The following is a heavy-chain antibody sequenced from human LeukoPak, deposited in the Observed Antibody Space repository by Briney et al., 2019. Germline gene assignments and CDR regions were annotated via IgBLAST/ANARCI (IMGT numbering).Heavy chain of an antibody. J-gene: IGHJ4*02. V-gene: IGHV3-7*01. CDR2: IKEDGSER. D-gene: IGHD6-6*01. CDR3: ARDPSSLRDSFDY. Sequence: GGSLRLSCTASEFTFSRYWMNWVRQAPGKGLEWVANIKEDGSERYYVESVKGRFTISRDNAKNSLYLQMNSLRAEDTAVYYCARDPSSLRDSFDYWGQGTLVIVSS. CDR1: EFTFSRYW.